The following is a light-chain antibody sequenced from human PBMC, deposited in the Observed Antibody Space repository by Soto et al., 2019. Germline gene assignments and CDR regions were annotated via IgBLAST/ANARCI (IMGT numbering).Light chain of an antibody. CDR2: GNS. Sequence: QAVVTQPPSVSGAPGQRVTISCTGSSSNIGAGYDVHWYQQRPGTAPKLLIYGNSNRPSGVPDRFSGSKSGTSASLAITGLQAADEADYYCQSYDSSLSALFGGGAKRTVL. V-gene: IGLV1-40*01. CDR1: SSNIGAGYD. CDR3: QSYDSSLSAL. J-gene: IGLJ2*01.